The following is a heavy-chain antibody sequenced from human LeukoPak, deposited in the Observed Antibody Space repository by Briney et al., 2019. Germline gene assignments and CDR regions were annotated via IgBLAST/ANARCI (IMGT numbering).Heavy chain of an antibody. V-gene: IGHV3-23*01. CDR3: AKDSRLEY. CDR2: VSGSGGST. D-gene: IGHD1-1*01. CDR1: GFTFSSSA. J-gene: IGHJ4*02. Sequence: GGSLRLSCAASGFTFSSSAMSWVRQAPGKGLEWVSAVSGSGGSTYYADSVKGQFTISRDNSKNTLHLQMNSLRAEDTAVYYCAKDSRLEYWGQGTLVTVSS.